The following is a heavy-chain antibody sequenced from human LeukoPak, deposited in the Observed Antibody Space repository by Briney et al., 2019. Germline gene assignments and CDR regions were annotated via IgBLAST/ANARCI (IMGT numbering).Heavy chain of an antibody. CDR2: IYFSGSS. J-gene: IGHJ2*01. CDR1: GGSIITYY. V-gene: IGHV4-39*01. Sequence: SEALSLTCTVCGGSIITYYWVWMRQPPGRXVEGMGRIYFSGSSYYNPSLESPVTISVATSKNQFSLKLSPVTAADTAVYYCVGTIAVAGTGVDWYFDLWGRGTLVTVSS. CDR3: VGTIAVAGTGVDWYFDL. D-gene: IGHD6-19*01.